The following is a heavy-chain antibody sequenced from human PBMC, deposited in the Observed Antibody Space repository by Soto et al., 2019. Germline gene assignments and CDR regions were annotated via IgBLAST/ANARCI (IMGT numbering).Heavy chain of an antibody. CDR3: ARSSKGTNFDY. J-gene: IGHJ4*02. D-gene: IGHD2-15*01. CDR1: GGSFSGYY. CDR2: INHSGST. V-gene: IGHV4-34*01. Sequence: SETLSLTCAVYGGSFSGYYWSWIRQPPGKGLEWIGEINHSGSTNYNPSLKSRVTISVDTSKNQFSLKLSSVTAADTAVYYCARSSKGTNFDYWGQGTLVTVS.